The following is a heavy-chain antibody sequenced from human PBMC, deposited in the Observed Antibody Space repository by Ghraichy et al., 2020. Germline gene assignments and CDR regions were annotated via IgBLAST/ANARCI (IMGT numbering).Heavy chain of an antibody. CDR1: GGSFSGYY. CDR3: ARAGGYSYGFEEDAFDI. CDR2: INHSGST. J-gene: IGHJ3*02. D-gene: IGHD5-18*01. Sequence: SETLSLTCAVYGGSFSGYYWSWIRQPPGKGLEWIGEINHSGSTNYNPSLKSRVTISVDTSKNQFSLKLSSVTAADTAVYYCARAGGYSYGFEEDAFDIWGQGTMVTVSS. V-gene: IGHV4-34*01.